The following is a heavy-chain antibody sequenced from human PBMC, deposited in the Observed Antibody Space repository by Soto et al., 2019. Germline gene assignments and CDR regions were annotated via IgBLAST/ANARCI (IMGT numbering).Heavy chain of an antibody. D-gene: IGHD2-2*01. J-gene: IGHJ6*02. CDR1: GYDFTNYW. Sequence: GASLKISCKGSGYDFTNYWIAWVRLMPGKGLEWMGIIYPADSDTRYNPSFQGQVTISADKSISTAYLQWSSLKASDTAMYYCARQLKGCGSTSCFNYFYYGLDVWGRGTTVTVSS. CDR2: IYPADSDT. V-gene: IGHV5-51*01. CDR3: ARQLKGCGSTSCFNYFYYGLDV.